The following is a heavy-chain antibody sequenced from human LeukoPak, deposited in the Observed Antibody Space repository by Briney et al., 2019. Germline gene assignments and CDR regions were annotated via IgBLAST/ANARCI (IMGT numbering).Heavy chain of an antibody. CDR2: INPNSGGT. Sequence: ASVKVSCKASGNTFTAYYMCWVRQAPGQGLEWMGWINPNSGGTKSAQKFQGRVTMTRDTSLSTAYMELSRLISDDTAVYYCARAGYYATSGPDYWGQGTLVTVSS. J-gene: IGHJ4*02. V-gene: IGHV1-2*02. D-gene: IGHD3-22*01. CDR1: GNTFTAYY. CDR3: ARAGYYATSGPDY.